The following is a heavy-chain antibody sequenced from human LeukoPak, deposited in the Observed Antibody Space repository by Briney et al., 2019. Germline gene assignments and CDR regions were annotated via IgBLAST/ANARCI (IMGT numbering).Heavy chain of an antibody. D-gene: IGHD2-2*01. V-gene: IGHV3-66*02. CDR2: IYSGGST. CDR1: GFTVSSNY. J-gene: IGHJ4*02. Sequence: GGSLRLSCAASGFTVSSNYMGWVRQAPGKGLEWVSVIYSGGSTYYADSVKGRFTISRDNSKNTLYLQMNSLRAEDTAVYYCARMRGYCSSTSCRDYWGQGTLVTVSS. CDR3: ARMRGYCSSTSCRDY.